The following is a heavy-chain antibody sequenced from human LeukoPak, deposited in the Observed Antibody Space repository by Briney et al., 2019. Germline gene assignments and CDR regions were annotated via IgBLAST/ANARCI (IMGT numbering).Heavy chain of an antibody. CDR3: ATIPHDPKYDAFDI. Sequence: ASVKVSCKASGYTFTGYCMHWVRRAPGQGLEWMGWINPNSGGTNYAQKFQGRVTMTRDTSISTAYMELSRLRSDDTAVYYCATIPHDPKYDAFDIWGQGTMVTVSS. CDR2: INPNSGGT. CDR1: GYTFTGYC. D-gene: IGHD1-1*01. J-gene: IGHJ3*02. V-gene: IGHV1-2*02.